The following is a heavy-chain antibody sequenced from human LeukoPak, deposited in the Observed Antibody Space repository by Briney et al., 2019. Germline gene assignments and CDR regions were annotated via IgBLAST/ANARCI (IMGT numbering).Heavy chain of an antibody. CDR3: AKPGLPGYSSSWIDY. V-gene: IGHV3-30*18. D-gene: IGHD6-13*01. J-gene: IGHJ4*02. Sequence: GGSLRLSCAASGFTFSSYGMHWVRQAPGKGLEWVAVISYDGSNKYYADSVKGRFTISRDNSKNTLYLQRTSLRAEDTAVYYCAKPGLPGYSSSWIDYWGQGTLVTVSS. CDR1: GFTFSSYG. CDR2: ISYDGSNK.